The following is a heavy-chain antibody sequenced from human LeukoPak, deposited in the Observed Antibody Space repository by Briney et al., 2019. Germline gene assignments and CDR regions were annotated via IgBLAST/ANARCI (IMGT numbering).Heavy chain of an antibody. V-gene: IGHV1-69*01. CDR2: IIPIFGTA. Sequence: ASVTVSCKASGGTFSSYAISWVRQAPGQGLEWMGGIIPIFGTANYAQKFQGRVTITAHESTSTAYMELSSLRSEDTAVYYCARETVAGHHYFDYWGQGTLVTVSS. CDR1: GGTFSSYA. D-gene: IGHD6-19*01. J-gene: IGHJ4*02. CDR3: ARETVAGHHYFDY.